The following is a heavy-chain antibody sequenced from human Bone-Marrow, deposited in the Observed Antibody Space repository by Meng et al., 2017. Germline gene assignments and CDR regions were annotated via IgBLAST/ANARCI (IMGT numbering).Heavy chain of an antibody. D-gene: IGHD6-13*01. CDR3: ARGPLSAAGTMGYFQH. CDR2: IYYSGST. Sequence: QGGVAGSALVKSSQTLSHTRSVSGGSISSGGYYWSWIRQHPGKGLEWIGYIYYSGSTYYNPSLKSRVTISVDTSKNQFSLKLSSVTAADTAVYYCARGPLSAAGTMGYFQHWGQGTLVTVSS. V-gene: IGHV4-31*03. J-gene: IGHJ1*01. CDR1: GGSISSGGYY.